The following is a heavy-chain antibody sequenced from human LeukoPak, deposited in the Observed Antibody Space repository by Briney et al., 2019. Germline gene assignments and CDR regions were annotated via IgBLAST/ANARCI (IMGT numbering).Heavy chain of an antibody. CDR3: ARDDLVYGVHYGMDV. CDR1: GGSINSYY. CDR2: IYNSGNT. Sequence: PSETLSLTCTVSGGSINSYYWSWIRQPAGKGLEWIGRIYNSGNTNYNPSLKSRLTMSVDTSKNQISLKLSSVTAADTAVYYCARDDLVYGVHYGMDVWGQGTTVTVSS. V-gene: IGHV4-4*07. D-gene: IGHD2-8*01. J-gene: IGHJ6*02.